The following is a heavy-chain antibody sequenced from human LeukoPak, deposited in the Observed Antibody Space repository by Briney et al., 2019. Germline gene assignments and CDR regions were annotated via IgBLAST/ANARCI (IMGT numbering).Heavy chain of an antibody. V-gene: IGHV3-7*03. CDR1: GFTFYSFW. J-gene: IGHJ4*02. D-gene: IGHD5-24*01. CDR3: ARLYLPATRFDY. Sequence: GGSLRLSCAASGFTFYSFWMTWVRQAPGEGLEWVANIKQDESEKYYVESVKGRFTISRDNAKNSLYLQMNSLRAEDTAVYYCARLYLPATRFDYWGQGTLVTVSS. CDR2: IKQDESEK.